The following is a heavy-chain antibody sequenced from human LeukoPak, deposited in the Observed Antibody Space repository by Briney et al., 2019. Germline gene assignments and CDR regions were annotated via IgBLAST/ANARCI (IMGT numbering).Heavy chain of an antibody. CDR1: GGSFSSYY. V-gene: IGHV4-59*01. CDR3: ARQELRRYYYGSGSSYFDY. Sequence: SETLSLTCTVSGGSFSSYYWSWIRQPPGKGLEWIGYIYYSGSTNYNPSLKSRVTISVDTSKNQFSLKLSSVTAADTAVYYCARQELRRYYYGSGSSYFDYWGQGTLVTVSS. CDR2: IYYSGST. D-gene: IGHD3-10*01. J-gene: IGHJ4*02.